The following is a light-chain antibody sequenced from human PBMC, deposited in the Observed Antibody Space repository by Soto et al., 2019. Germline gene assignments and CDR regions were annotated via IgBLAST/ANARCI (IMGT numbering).Light chain of an antibody. CDR1: QSLLHSDGYNY. CDR2: LGA. J-gene: IGKJ2*03. V-gene: IGKV2-28*01. Sequence: DIVLTQSPLSLPVTPGEPASISCRSSQSLLHSDGYNYLHWYLQKTGQSPQLLIFLGAARASGVPDRFSGSASGTDFTLEISRVEAEDVGVYYCMQVLHTPYSFGQGTKLEIK. CDR3: MQVLHTPYS.